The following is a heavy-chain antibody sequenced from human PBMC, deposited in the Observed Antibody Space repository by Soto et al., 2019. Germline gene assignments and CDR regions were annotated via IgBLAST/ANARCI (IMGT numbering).Heavy chain of an antibody. J-gene: IGHJ4*02. Sequence: GGSLRLSCAASGFTFSSYGMHWVRQAPGKGLEWVAVIWYDGSNKYYADSVKGRFTISRDNAKNSLYLQMNSLRAEDTAVYYCASCPQNCITSSPCCLFFDYWGQGTPVTV. CDR2: IWYDGSNK. D-gene: IGHD3-10*01. V-gene: IGHV3-33*03. CDR1: GFTFSSYG. CDR3: ASCPQNCITSSPCCLFFDY.